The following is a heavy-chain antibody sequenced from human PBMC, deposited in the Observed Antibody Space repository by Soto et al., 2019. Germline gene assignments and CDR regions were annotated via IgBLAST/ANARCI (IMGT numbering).Heavy chain of an antibody. Sequence: HLQLQESGPGLVKPSETLSLTCAVSGGSITSSGFWWGWIRQPPGKGLEWIATIYDTGLTFYNPSLRSRVTISAQTTKNQFALNLNSVTAADTAVYYCAKRAYGDPFDPWGQGTLVTVSS. CDR2: IYDTGLT. D-gene: IGHD4-17*01. CDR3: AKRAYGDPFDP. CDR1: GGSITSSGFW. J-gene: IGHJ5*02. V-gene: IGHV4-39*01.